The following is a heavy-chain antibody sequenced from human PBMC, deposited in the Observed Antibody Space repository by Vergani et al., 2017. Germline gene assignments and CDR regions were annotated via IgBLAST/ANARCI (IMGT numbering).Heavy chain of an antibody. CDR2: ISGSGGST. D-gene: IGHD6-13*01. V-gene: IGHV3-23*01. J-gene: IGHJ4*02. CDR3: AKQIAAAGMERVFDY. Sequence: EVQLLESGGGLVQPGGSLRLSCAASGFTFSSYAMSWVRQAPGKGLEWVSAISGSGGSTYYADSVEGRFTISRDNSKNTLYLKMNSLRAEDTAVYYCAKQIAAAGMERVFDYWGQGTLVTVSS. CDR1: GFTFSSYA.